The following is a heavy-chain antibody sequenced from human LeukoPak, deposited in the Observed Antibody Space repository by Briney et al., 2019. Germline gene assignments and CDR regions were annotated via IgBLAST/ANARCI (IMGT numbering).Heavy chain of an antibody. D-gene: IGHD5-12*01. Sequence: GGSLRLSCAASGFSLSSYAMSWVRQAPGKGLEWVSSISGSGDNTYYADSVKGRFTISRDNSKITLFLQRNSLRAEDTAVFYCAKRSGYTTGWFFDFWGQGTLVTVSS. CDR3: AKRSGYTTGWFFDF. J-gene: IGHJ4*02. CDR2: ISGSGDNT. CDR1: GFSLSSYA. V-gene: IGHV3-23*01.